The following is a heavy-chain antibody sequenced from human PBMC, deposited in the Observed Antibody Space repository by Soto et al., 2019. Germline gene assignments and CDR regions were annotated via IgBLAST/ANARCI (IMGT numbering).Heavy chain of an antibody. CDR3: ARAPNSGSHTLVGNGFDP. CDR2: IWYYGSNK. J-gene: IGHJ5*01. Sequence: GGSLRLSCAASGLTFSSSGMHWVRQAPGKGLEWVAVIWYYGSNKYYADSGKGRFTISRGNSKNTLYLQMNSLRAEDTAVYYCARAPNSGSHTLVGNGFDPWGQGTLVTVSS. V-gene: IGHV3-33*01. CDR1: GLTFSSSG. D-gene: IGHD1-26*01.